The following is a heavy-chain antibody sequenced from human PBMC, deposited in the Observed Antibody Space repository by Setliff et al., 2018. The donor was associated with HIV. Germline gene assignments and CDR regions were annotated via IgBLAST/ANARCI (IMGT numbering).Heavy chain of an antibody. V-gene: IGHV4-34*01. CDR3: ARGAYYYDRRGFDF. CDR2: IYYSGSS. CDR1: GGSFSGYY. Sequence: SETLSLTCAVYGGSFSGYYWTWIRQPPGKGLEWIGYIYYSGSSYFNSSLKSRLSLSVDTSKNQFSLELTSVTAADTAVYYCARGAYYYDRRGFDFWGQGTLVTVSS. J-gene: IGHJ4*02. D-gene: IGHD3-22*01.